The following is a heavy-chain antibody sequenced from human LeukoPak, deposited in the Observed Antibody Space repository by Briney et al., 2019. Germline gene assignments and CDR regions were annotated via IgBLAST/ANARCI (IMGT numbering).Heavy chain of an antibody. CDR1: GFTFCGHA. V-gene: IGHV3-23*01. CDR3: ANVKMAPYWYIDL. J-gene: IGHJ2*01. D-gene: IGHD2-8*01. Sequence: GGSLRLSCAASGFTFCGHALSWVRQAPGKGLEWVSGISFSGGSTYYADSVKGRFTISRDNSQNTLYLQMNSLRAEDTAEYYCANVKMAPYWYIDLWGRGTLVTVSS. CDR2: ISFSGGST.